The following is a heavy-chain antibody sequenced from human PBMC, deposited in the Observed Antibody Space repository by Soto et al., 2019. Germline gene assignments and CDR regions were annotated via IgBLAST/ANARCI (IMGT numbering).Heavy chain of an antibody. CDR1: GFTFSSYS. J-gene: IGHJ4*02. D-gene: IGHD3-22*01. V-gene: IGHV3-48*01. CDR3: ARGAYYYDSSGLSY. Sequence: EVQLVESGGGLLQPGGSLRLSFAASGFTFSSYSMNWVRQAPGKGLEWVSYISSSGSTIYYADSVKGRFTISRDNAKNSLYLQMNSLRAEDTAVYYCARGAYYYDSSGLSYWGQGTLVTVSS. CDR2: ISSSGSTI.